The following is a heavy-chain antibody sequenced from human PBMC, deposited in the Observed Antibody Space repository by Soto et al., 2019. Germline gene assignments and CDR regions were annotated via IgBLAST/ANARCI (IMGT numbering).Heavy chain of an antibody. J-gene: IGHJ5*02. V-gene: IGHV1-18*01. CDR2: INTYNGNR. CDR1: GYTFTSYG. Sequence: QVQLVQSGAEVKKPGASVKVSCKASGYTFTSYGISRVRQAPGQGLEWMGWINTYNGNRDYAQNLQGRVTMTTDTSTSPAYMELRSLRSDATAVYYCPRVGSGEGWRFYPWGQGTLVTVSS. D-gene: IGHD3-10*01. CDR3: PRVGSGEGWRFYP.